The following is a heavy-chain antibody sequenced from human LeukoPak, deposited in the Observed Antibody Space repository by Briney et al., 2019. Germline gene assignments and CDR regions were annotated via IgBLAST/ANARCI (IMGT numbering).Heavy chain of an antibody. CDR2: IYYSGST. V-gene: IGHV4-59*01. J-gene: IGHJ3*02. Sequence: SETLSLTCTVSGGSISSYYWSWIRQPPGKGLEWIGYIYYSGSTNYNPSLKSRVTISVDTSKSQFSLKLSSVTAADTAVYYCARGDYYDSSGYYPDAFDIWGQGTMVTVSS. CDR3: ARGDYYDSSGYYPDAFDI. D-gene: IGHD3-22*01. CDR1: GGSISSYY.